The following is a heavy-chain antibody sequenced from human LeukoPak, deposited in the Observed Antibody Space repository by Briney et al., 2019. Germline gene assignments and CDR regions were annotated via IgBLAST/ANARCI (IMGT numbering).Heavy chain of an antibody. Sequence: ASVKVSCKVSGYTLTELSMHWVRQAPGKGLEWMGGFDPEDGETIYAQKFQGRVTMTRDTSTSTVYMELSSLRSEDTAVYYCARGPQRRGLDYWGQGTLVTVSS. D-gene: IGHD6-25*01. CDR2: FDPEDGET. CDR1: GYTLTELS. J-gene: IGHJ4*02. V-gene: IGHV1-24*01. CDR3: ARGPQRRGLDY.